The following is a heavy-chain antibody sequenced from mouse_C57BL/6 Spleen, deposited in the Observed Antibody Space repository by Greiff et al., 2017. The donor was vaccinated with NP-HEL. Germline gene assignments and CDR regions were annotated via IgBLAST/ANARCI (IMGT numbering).Heavy chain of an antibody. D-gene: IGHD2-3*01. J-gene: IGHJ2*01. Sequence: EVMLVESGGGLVKPGGSLKLSCAASGFTFSSYAMSWVRQTPEKRLEWVATISDGGSYTYYPDNVKGRFAISRDNAKNNLYLQMSHLKSEDTAMYYCARDRGWLLPLDYWGQGTTLTVSS. CDR3: ARDRGWLLPLDY. CDR2: ISDGGSYT. CDR1: GFTFSSYA. V-gene: IGHV5-4*01.